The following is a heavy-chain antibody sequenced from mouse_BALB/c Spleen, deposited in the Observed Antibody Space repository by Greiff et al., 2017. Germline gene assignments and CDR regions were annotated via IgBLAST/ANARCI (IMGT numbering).Heavy chain of an antibody. Sequence: VQLKQSGAELVRSGASVTLSCTASGFNIKDTYMHWVKQRPEQGLEWIGRIDPANGNTKYAPKFQGKATITADTSSNTAYLQLSSLTSEDTAVYYCTITTDGVFAYWGQGTLVTVSA. CDR3: TITTDGVFAY. CDR2: IDPANGNT. D-gene: IGHD1-2*01. CDR1: GFNIKDTY. J-gene: IGHJ3*01. V-gene: IGHV14-3*02.